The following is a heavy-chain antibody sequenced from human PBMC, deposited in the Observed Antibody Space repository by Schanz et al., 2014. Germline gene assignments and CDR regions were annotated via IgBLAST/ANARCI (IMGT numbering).Heavy chain of an antibody. D-gene: IGHD5-12*01. CDR3: ARGIGGYGANNDCDY. CDR2: INTGSGDT. Sequence: QVQLVQSGAEVKKPGASVKVSCKASGYTFTSYGISWVRQAPGQGLEWMGWINTGSGDTKYSQNFQGRVTITRDTSTSTAYMELSSLRSEDTAVYSCARGIGGYGANNDCDYWGQGTLVTVSS. J-gene: IGHJ4*02. V-gene: IGHV1-18*01. CDR1: GYTFTSYG.